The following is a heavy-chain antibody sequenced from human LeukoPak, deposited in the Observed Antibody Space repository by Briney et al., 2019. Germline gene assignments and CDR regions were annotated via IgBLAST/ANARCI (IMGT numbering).Heavy chain of an antibody. CDR1: GFTFSSYG. CDR3: ARSTSSEYDIYHFDY. V-gene: IGHV3-33*01. D-gene: IGHD3-9*01. J-gene: IGHJ4*02. CDR2: IWYDGNNK. Sequence: PGGSLRLSCAASGFTFSSYGMHWVRQAPGKGPEWVAVIWYDGNNKYYADSVKGRFTISRDNSKNTLYLQMNSLRAEDTAVYYCARSTSSEYDIYHFDYWGQGTLVTVSS.